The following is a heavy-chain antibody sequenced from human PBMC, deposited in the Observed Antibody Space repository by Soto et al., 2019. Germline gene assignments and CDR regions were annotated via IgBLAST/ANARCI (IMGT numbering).Heavy chain of an antibody. CDR1: GGSFSDYY. D-gene: IGHD3-10*01. J-gene: IGHJ6*02. V-gene: IGHV4-34*01. CDR2: INHSGTT. Sequence: QVQLQQWGGGLLKPSETLFVTCAVYGGSFSDYYWTWIRQPPGKGLEWIGEINHSGTTNCNPSLKSRVTMSVDMSKSQFSLQLSSVTAADTALYYCAREGRGLDVWGLGTTVTVSS. CDR3: AREGRGLDV.